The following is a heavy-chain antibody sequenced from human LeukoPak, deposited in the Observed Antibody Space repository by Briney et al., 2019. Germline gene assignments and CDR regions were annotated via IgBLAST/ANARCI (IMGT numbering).Heavy chain of an antibody. CDR1: GFTFSDFY. V-gene: IGHV3-11*06. CDR2: ISTGTYA. J-gene: IGHJ4*02. CDR3: ARDRSATMIVAPEY. D-gene: IGHD3-22*01. Sequence: GGSLRLSCVASGFTFSDFYMSWLRQAPGKGLEWVSFISTGTYANYADSVKGRFTISRDNAKDSLYLQMNSLRAEDTAVYYCARDRSATMIVAPEYWGQGTLVTVSS.